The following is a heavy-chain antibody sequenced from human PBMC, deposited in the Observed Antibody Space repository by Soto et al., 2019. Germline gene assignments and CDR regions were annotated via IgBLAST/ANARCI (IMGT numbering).Heavy chain of an antibody. V-gene: IGHV3-30*18. CDR1: GFTFSSYG. CDR2: ISYDGSNK. D-gene: IGHD2-2*01. CDR3: AKSALDCISTSCSRPTVDWFDP. J-gene: IGHJ5*02. Sequence: PGGSLRLSCAASGFTFSSYGMNWVRQAPGKGLEWVAVISYDGSNKYYADSVKGRFTISRDDSKNTLYLQMNSLRAEDTAVYYCAKSALDCISTSCSRPTVDWFDPWGQGTLVPVSS.